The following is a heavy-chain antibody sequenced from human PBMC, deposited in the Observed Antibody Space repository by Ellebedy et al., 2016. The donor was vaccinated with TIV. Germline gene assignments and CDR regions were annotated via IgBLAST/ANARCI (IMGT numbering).Heavy chain of an antibody. D-gene: IGHD5-18*01. J-gene: IGHJ5*02. CDR1: GFTFSSYS. V-gene: IGHV3-48*02. CDR3: ARVRDGYSYGYERHWFDP. Sequence: GGSLRLXCAASGFTFSSYSMNWVRQAPGKGLEWVSYISSSSSTIYYADSVKGRFTISRDNAKNSLYLQMNSLRDEDTAVYYCARVRDGYSYGYERHWFDPWGQGTLVTVSS. CDR2: ISSSSSTI.